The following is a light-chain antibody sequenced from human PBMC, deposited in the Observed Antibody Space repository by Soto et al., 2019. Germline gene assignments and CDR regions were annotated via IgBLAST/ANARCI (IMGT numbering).Light chain of an antibody. J-gene: IGKJ4*01. V-gene: IGKV1-13*02. Sequence: IQLTQSPSSLSASVGDRVTITCRVGQDIGCALAWYQQRPGKAPKLLLYDASNLEAGVPSRFSGSGSGTDFTLTITSLRPEDFATYYCQQFNGFPLTFGGGTKVQIK. CDR3: QQFNGFPLT. CDR2: DAS. CDR1: QDIGCA.